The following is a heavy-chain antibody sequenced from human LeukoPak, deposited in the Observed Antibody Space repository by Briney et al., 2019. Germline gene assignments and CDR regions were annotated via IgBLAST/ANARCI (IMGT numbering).Heavy chain of an antibody. J-gene: IGHJ4*02. CDR2: IYYSGST. CDR3: ARSRDYYDSSVYYYVPGPSDY. V-gene: IGHV4-39*01. Sequence: SETLSLTCTVSGGSISSSSYYWGWIRQPPGKGLEWIGRIYYSGSTYYNPSLKSRGTISVDTSKNQFSLKLSSVTAADTAVYYCARSRDYYDSSVYYYVPGPSDYWGQGTLVTVSS. D-gene: IGHD3-22*01. CDR1: GGSISSSSYY.